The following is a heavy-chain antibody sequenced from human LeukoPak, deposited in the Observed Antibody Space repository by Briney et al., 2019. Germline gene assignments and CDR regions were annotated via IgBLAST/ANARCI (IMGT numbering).Heavy chain of an antibody. D-gene: IGHD6-13*01. CDR1: GFTFSHDW. CDR3: ARDPIAAAVPGY. Sequence: GGSLRLSCAASGFTFSHDWMSWVRQAPGKGLEWVSSISSSSYIYYADSVKGRFTISRDNAKNSLYLQMNSLRAEDTAVYYCARDPIAAAVPGYWGQGTLVTVSS. V-gene: IGHV3-69-1*01. J-gene: IGHJ4*02. CDR2: ISSSSYI.